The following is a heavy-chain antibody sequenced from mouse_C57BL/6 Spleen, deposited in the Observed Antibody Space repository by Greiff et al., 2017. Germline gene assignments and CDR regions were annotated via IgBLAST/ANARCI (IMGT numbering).Heavy chain of an antibody. CDR2: IYPRSGNT. J-gene: IGHJ2*01. CDR1: GYTFTSYG. Sequence: LVESGAELARPGASVKLSCKASGYTFTSYGISWVKQRTGQGLEWIGEIYPRSGNTYYNEKFKGKATLTADKSSSTAYMELRSLTSEDSAVYFCARLYYYGSSYYFDYWGQGTTLTVSS. V-gene: IGHV1-81*01. D-gene: IGHD1-1*01. CDR3: ARLYYYGSSYYFDY.